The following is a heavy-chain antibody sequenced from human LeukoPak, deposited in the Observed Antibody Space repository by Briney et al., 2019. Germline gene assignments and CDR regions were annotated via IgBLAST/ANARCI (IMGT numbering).Heavy chain of an antibody. Sequence: SRTLSLTCAISGDSVSSNSGAWNWIRQSPSRGLEWLGRTYYRSKWYNDYAVSVKSRITVNPDTSKNHFSLQLNSVTPEDTAVYYCARGYNDAFDIWGQGTMVTVSS. D-gene: IGHD5-18*01. CDR2: TYYRSKWYN. J-gene: IGHJ3*02. V-gene: IGHV6-1*01. CDR1: GDSVSSNSGA. CDR3: ARGYNDAFDI.